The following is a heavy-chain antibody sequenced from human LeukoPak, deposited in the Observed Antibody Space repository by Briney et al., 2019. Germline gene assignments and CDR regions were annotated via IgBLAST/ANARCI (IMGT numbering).Heavy chain of an antibody. D-gene: IGHD3-22*01. V-gene: IGHV3-23*01. Sequence: PGGSLRLSCAASGFTFSSYVMTWVRQAPGQGLEWVSAISGSGVSTYYADSVKGRFTISRGNSRNTLYLQMDSLRAEDTALYYCSKAPSYDSSGYYSDYWGQGTLVTVSS. CDR2: ISGSGVST. J-gene: IGHJ4*02. CDR1: GFTFSSYV. CDR3: SKAPSYDSSGYYSDY.